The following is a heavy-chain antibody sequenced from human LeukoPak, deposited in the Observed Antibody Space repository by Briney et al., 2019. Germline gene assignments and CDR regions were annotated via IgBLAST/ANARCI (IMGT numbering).Heavy chain of an antibody. D-gene: IGHD1-26*01. CDR3: AKVGRIRVGATTHYFDY. CDR2: ISGSGGCT. J-gene: IGHJ4*02. V-gene: IGHV3-23*01. CDR1: GFTFSSCA. Sequence: GGSLRLSCAASGFTFSSCAMSWVRQAPGKGLEWVSAISGSGGCTYYADSVKGRFTISRDNSKNTLYLQMNSLRAEDTAVYYCAKVGRIRVGATTHYFDYWGQGTLVTVSS.